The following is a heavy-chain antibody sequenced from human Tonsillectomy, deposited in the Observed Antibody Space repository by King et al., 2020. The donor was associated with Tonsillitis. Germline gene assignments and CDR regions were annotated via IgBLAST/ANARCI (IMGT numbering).Heavy chain of an antibody. J-gene: IGHJ5*02. CDR3: ARDVTTVTSNWFDP. V-gene: IGHV4-4*07. D-gene: IGHD4-17*01. Sequence: QLQESGPGLVKPSETLSLTCAVSGGSISSYYWSWIRQPAGKGLEWIGRIYTSGSTNYNPSLKSRVTMSVDTSKNQFSLKLSSVTAADTAVYYCARDVTTVTSNWFDPWGQGTLVTVSS. CDR1: GGSISSYY. CDR2: IYTSGST.